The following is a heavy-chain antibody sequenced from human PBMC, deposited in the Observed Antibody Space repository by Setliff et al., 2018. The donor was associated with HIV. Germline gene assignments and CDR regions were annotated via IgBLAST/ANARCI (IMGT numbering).Heavy chain of an antibody. J-gene: IGHJ6*03. Sequence: SVKVSCKASGGTFSSYAFSWVRQAPGQGLEWMGGIIPFFGTANYAQKFQGRVTITADESTSTANMELSSLRSEDTAVYYCARGQNSMVQRFYYYMDVWGKGTTVTVSS. CDR1: GGTFSSYA. D-gene: IGHD3-10*01. CDR3: ARGQNSMVQRFYYYMDV. CDR2: IIPFFGTA. V-gene: IGHV1-69*13.